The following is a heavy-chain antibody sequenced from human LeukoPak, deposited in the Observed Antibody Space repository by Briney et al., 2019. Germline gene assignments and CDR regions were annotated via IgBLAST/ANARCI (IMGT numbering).Heavy chain of an antibody. Sequence: GGSLRLSCAASGFSFNNAWMSWVRQAPGKGLEWVGQIKSEADGGTADYAPYVKGRFTISRNDSESTLFLQMNSLKTEDTAVYYCTTVSNTGSYYIVWPPVEDYYYYMDVWGIGTTVTVSS. CDR2: IKSEADGGTA. D-gene: IGHD1-26*01. CDR1: GFSFNNAW. V-gene: IGHV3-15*01. J-gene: IGHJ6*03. CDR3: TTVSNTGSYYIVWPPVEDYYYYMDV.